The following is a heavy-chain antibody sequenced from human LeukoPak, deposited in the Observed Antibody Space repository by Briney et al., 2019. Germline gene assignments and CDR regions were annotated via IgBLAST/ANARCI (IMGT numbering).Heavy chain of an antibody. CDR2: IYTSGST. Sequence: SETLSLTCTVSGGSISSGSYYWSWIRQPAGKGLEWIGRIYTSGSTNYNPSLKSRVTISVDTSQNQFSLKLSSVTAADTAVYYCARESSSWRFFDYWGQGTLVTVSS. V-gene: IGHV4-61*02. CDR1: GGSISSGSYY. CDR3: ARESSSWRFFDY. J-gene: IGHJ4*02. D-gene: IGHD6-13*01.